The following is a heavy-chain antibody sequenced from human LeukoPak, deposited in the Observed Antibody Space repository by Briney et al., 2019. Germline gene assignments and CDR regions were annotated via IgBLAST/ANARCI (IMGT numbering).Heavy chain of an antibody. D-gene: IGHD6-6*01. CDR1: GXSFTSYC. Sequence: GESLKISFKGSGXSFTSYCISWVRQMPGKGLEWMGKIDPSDSYTNYSPSFQGHVTISADKSISTAYLRWSSLKASDTAMYYCARHGSSAFRELYYWGQGTLVTVSS. J-gene: IGHJ4*02. CDR2: IDPSDSYT. CDR3: ARHGSSAFRELYY. V-gene: IGHV5-10-1*01.